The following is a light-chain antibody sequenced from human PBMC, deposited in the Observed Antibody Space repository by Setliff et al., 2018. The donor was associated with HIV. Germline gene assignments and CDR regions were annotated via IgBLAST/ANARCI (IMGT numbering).Light chain of an antibody. CDR1: SSDVGGYNH. Sequence: QSVLTQPASVSGSPGKSITISCTGSSSDVGGYNHVSWYQQHPARAPKLIIYQATRRPSGVSNRFSGSKSGNVASLTISGLQAEDEADYYCCSNTGSNTYVFGTGTKVTV. CDR2: QAT. J-gene: IGLJ1*01. CDR3: CSNTGSNTYV. V-gene: IGLV2-23*01.